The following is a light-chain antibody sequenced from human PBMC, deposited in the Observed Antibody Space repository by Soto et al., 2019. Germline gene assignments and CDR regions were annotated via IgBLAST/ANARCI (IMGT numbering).Light chain of an antibody. J-gene: IGKJ4*01. CDR2: GAS. CDR3: QQYGSSPPLT. V-gene: IGKV3-20*01. CDR1: QSVSSSS. Sequence: EIVLTQSPGTLSLSPGERATLSSRASQSVSSSSLAWYQHKPGQAPRLLIYGASSRATGIPDRFSGSGSGTDFTLTISRLEPEDFAVYYCQQYGSSPPLTFGGGTKVEIK.